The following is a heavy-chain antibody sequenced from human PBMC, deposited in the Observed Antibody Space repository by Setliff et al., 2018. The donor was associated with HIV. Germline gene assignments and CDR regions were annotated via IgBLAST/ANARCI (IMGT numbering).Heavy chain of an antibody. J-gene: IGHJ2*01. CDR3: ARERGVVIGSGNWYFDL. CDR2: ISGDNGNT. D-gene: IGHD2-21*01. V-gene: IGHV1-18*04. Sequence: ASVKVSCKASGGTFSSYTINWVRQAPGQGLEWMGWISGDNGNTKYAQKLQGRVTMTTDTSTSTAYMELRNLRSDDTAVYYCARERGVVIGSGNWYFDLWGRGTLVTVSS. CDR1: GGTFSSYT.